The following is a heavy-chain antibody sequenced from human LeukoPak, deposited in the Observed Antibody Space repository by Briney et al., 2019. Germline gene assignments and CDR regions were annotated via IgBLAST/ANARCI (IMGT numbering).Heavy chain of an antibody. Sequence: ASVKVSCKASGYTFTGYYIHWVRQAPGQGLEWMGWINPNSCNTGYSQKFQGRVTMTSTTSISPAYMELRSLRSEDTAVYYCARGDYDYVWGSQDNWFDPWGQGTLVTVSS. J-gene: IGHJ5*02. CDR2: INPNSCNT. CDR1: GYTFTGYY. CDR3: ARGDYDYVWGSQDNWFDP. V-gene: IGHV1-8*02. D-gene: IGHD3-16*01.